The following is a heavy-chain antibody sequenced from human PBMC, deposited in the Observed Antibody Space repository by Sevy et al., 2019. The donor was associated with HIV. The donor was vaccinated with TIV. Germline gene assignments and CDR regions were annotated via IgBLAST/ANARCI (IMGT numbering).Heavy chain of an antibody. D-gene: IGHD3-3*01. CDR1: GGSISSYY. CDR2: IYYSGST. CDR3: ARHLDDFWRGYTYYYGMDV. V-gene: IGHV4-59*08. J-gene: IGHJ6*02. Sequence: SETLSLTCTVSGGSISSYYWSWIRQPPGKGLEWIGYIYYSGSTNYNPSLKSRVTISVDTSKNQFSQKLSSVTAADTAVYSCARHLDDFWRGYTYYYGMDVWGQGTTVTVSS.